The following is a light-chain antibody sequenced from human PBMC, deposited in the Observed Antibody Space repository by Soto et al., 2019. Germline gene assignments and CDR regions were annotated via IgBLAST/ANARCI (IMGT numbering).Light chain of an antibody. Sequence: EIVMTQSPATLSVSPGERATLSCRASQSVSSNLAWYQQKPGQAPRLLIYGASTRATGIPARFSGSGSGKEFTLTISSLQSEDFAVYYCQQYNTWPPWTFGQGTKVEIK. CDR1: QSVSSN. V-gene: IGKV3-15*01. J-gene: IGKJ1*01. CDR3: QQYNTWPPWT. CDR2: GAS.